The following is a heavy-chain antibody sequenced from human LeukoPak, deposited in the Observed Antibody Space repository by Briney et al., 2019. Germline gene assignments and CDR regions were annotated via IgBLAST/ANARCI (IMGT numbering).Heavy chain of an antibody. CDR3: ARGTYGYGSYWYFDL. D-gene: IGHD5-18*01. CDR2: INPNSGGT. Sequence: ASVKVSCRASGYTFPGYYVHWVRQAPGQGLEWMGWINPNSGGTNYAQKLQGRVTMTRDTSISTAYMELSSLRSEDTAVYYCARGTYGYGSYWYFDLWGRGTLVTVSS. V-gene: IGHV1-2*02. J-gene: IGHJ2*01. CDR1: GYTFPGYY.